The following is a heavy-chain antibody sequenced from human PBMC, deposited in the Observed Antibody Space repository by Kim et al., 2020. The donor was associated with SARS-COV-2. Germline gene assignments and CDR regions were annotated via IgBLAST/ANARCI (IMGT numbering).Heavy chain of an antibody. CDR2: IYHSGST. CDR1: GGSISSSNW. J-gene: IGHJ4*02. CDR3: ARDRGGSYSSGYYYEAYFDY. V-gene: IGHV4-4*02. Sequence: SETLSLTCAVSGGSISSSNWWSWVRQPPGKGLEWIGEIYHSGSTNYNPSLKSRVTISVDKSKNQFSLKLSSVTAADTAVYYCARDRGGSYSSGYYYEAYFDYWGQGTLVTVSS. D-gene: IGHD3-22*01.